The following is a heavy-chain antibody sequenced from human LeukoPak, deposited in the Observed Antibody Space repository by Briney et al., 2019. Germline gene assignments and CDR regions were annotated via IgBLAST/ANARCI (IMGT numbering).Heavy chain of an antibody. D-gene: IGHD4-11*01. CDR1: GYSISSGYY. Sequence: SETLSLTCTVSGYSISSGYYWGWIRQPPGKGLEWIGSIYHSGSTYYNPSLKSRVTISVDTSKNQFSLKLSSVTAADTAVYYCARVLAVTTSWFDPWGQGTLVTVSS. J-gene: IGHJ5*02. CDR2: IYHSGST. CDR3: ARVLAVTTSWFDP. V-gene: IGHV4-38-2*02.